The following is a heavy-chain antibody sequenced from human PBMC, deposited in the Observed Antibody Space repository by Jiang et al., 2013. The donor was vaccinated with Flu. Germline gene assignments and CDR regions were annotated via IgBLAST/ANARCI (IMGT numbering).Heavy chain of an antibody. Sequence: GAEVKKPGESLKISCSGSGYSFTYYWIGWVRQMPGKGLEWMGITYPVNSDTIYSPSFQGQVTISADKSISTAYLQWSSLKTSDTAVYYCARQDGSGSYYFDSWGQGTLVTVSS. J-gene: IGHJ4*02. V-gene: IGHV5-51*01. CDR2: TYPVNSDT. CDR3: ARQDGSGSYYFDS. CDR1: GYSFTYYW. D-gene: IGHD3-10*01.